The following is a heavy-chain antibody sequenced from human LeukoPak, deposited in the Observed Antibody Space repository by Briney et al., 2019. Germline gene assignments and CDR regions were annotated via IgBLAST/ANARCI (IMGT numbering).Heavy chain of an antibody. CDR1: GGSISSFY. V-gene: IGHV4-59*08. D-gene: IGHD6-13*01. CDR2: IYYSGST. J-gene: IGHJ3*02. Sequence: SETLSLTCTVSGGSISSFYWSWIRQPPGKALEWIGYIYYSGSTNYNPSLKSRVTISVDTSKNQFSLKLSSVTAADTAVYYCARRKLIAAAGHDAFDIWGQGTMVTVSS. CDR3: ARRKLIAAAGHDAFDI.